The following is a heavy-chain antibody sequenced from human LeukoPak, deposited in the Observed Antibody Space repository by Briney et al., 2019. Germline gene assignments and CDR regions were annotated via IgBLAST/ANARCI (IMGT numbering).Heavy chain of an antibody. CDR2: ISSSSSYI. J-gene: IGHJ3*02. CDR3: ARDPKIQYYYGSGSPYDAFDI. D-gene: IGHD3-10*01. CDR1: GFTFSSYS. Sequence: GGSLRLSCAASGFTFSSYSMNWVRQAPGKGLEWVSSISSSSSYIYYADSVKGRFTISRDNAKNSLYLQMNSLRAEDTAVYYCARDPKIQYYYGSGSPYDAFDIWGQGTMVTVSS. V-gene: IGHV3-21*01.